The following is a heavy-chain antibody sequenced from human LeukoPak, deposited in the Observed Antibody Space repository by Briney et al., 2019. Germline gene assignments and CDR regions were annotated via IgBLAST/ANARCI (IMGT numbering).Heavy chain of an antibody. CDR2: IYYSGST. Sequence: SETLSLTCTVSGGSISSSSYYWGWIRQSPGKGLEWIGSIYYSGSTYYNPSLKSRVTISLDTSKNQFSLKLSSVTAADTAVYYCARDRHKLVDIVAGILDYWGQGTLVTVSS. CDR1: GGSISSSSYY. CDR3: ARDRHKLVDIVAGILDY. V-gene: IGHV4-39*07. J-gene: IGHJ4*02. D-gene: IGHD5-12*01.